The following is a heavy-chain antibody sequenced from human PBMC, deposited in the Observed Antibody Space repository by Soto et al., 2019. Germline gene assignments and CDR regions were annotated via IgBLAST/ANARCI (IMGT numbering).Heavy chain of an antibody. CDR3: ARDDDYNTSDY. J-gene: IGHJ4*02. Sequence: TSETLSLTCTVSGGSISSYYWSWIRQPPGKGLEWIGYIYYSGSTNYNPSLKSRVTISIDRSKNQFSLKLSSVTAADTAVYYCARDDDYNTSDYWGQGTLVTVSS. CDR1: GGSISSYY. D-gene: IGHD3-10*01. V-gene: IGHV4-59*12. CDR2: IYYSGST.